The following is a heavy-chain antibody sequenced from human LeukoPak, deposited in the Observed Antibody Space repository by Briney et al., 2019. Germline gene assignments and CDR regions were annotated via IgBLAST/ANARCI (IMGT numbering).Heavy chain of an antibody. CDR1: GFTFDDYA. CDR2: ISYDGSNK. Sequence: GGSLRLSCAASGFTFDDYAMHWVRQAPGKGLEWVAVISYDGSNKYYADSVKGRFTISRDNSKNTLFLQMNSLRAEDTAVYYCARSSSSSSSYYYGMDVWGQGITVTVSS. CDR3: ARSSSSSSSYYYGMDV. V-gene: IGHV3-30-3*01. D-gene: IGHD6-13*01. J-gene: IGHJ6*02.